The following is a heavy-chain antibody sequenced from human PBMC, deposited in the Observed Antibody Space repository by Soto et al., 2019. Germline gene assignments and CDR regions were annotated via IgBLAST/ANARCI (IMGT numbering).Heavy chain of an antibody. CDR1: GYAFTTYG. D-gene: IGHD1-1*01. J-gene: IGHJ4*02. CDR2: ISAHNGNT. CDR3: ARGRYGDY. Sequence: QVHLVQSGAEVKKPGASVKVSCQGSGYAFTTYGITWVRQAPGQGLEWMGWISAHNGNTNYAQKLQGRVTVTRDTSTSTAYMELRGLRYDDAAVYYGARGRYGDYWGQGALVTVSS. V-gene: IGHV1-18*01.